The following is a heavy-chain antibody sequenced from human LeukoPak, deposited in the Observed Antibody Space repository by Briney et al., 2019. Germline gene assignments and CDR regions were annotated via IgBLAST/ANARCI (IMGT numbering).Heavy chain of an antibody. J-gene: IGHJ4*02. D-gene: IGHD6-13*01. CDR3: ARLDRRISWYSFDS. CDR1: GGSINSYY. Sequence: PSETLSLTCTVSGGSINSYYWTXXXXXXGXXXXXXXYIYYSGSTNYNPXLXXRVXXXVDTSKNQFSVKLTSVTAADTAVYYCARLDRRISWYSFDSWGQGTLVTVSS. CDR2: IYYSGST. V-gene: IGHV4-59*01.